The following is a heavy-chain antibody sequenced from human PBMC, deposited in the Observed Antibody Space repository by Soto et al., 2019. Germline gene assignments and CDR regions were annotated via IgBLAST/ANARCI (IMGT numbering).Heavy chain of an antibody. J-gene: IGHJ5*02. D-gene: IGHD5-12*01. CDR3: ATVATNSYDLFDP. Sequence: EVHLVESGGTLVQPGGSLRLSCAASGFSFNTYWMHWVRQAPGKGLVWVSRINSDGTKTTYADSVKGRFTISSDNAKNTVYLQMNSLRAEDTAVYYCATVATNSYDLFDPWGQGNLVTVSS. CDR2: INSDGTKT. V-gene: IGHV3-74*01. CDR1: GFSFNTYW.